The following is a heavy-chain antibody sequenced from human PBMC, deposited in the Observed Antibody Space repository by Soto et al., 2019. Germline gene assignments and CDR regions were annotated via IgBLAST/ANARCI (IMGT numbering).Heavy chain of an antibody. D-gene: IGHD2-2*01. Sequence: QVQLVQSGAEVKKPGSSVKVFCKASGGTFSNYTISWVRRAPGQGLEWMGGIIPVFGTTDYEQKFQGRVTITADGSTSTAYMKLSSLRSAETAVYYCARSSPYRVVRKPTGNQDYYGMDVLGQGTTVTVSS. CDR1: GGTFSNYT. V-gene: IGHV1-69*01. J-gene: IGHJ6*02. CDR3: ARSSPYRVVRKPTGNQDYYGMDV. CDR2: IIPVFGTT.